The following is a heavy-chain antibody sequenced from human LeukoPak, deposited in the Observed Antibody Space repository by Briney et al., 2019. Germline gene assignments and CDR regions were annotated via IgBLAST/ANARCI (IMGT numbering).Heavy chain of an antibody. CDR1: GFTFSDYF. CDR2: ISSSGSTI. J-gene: IGHJ6*02. D-gene: IGHD3-3*01. CDR3: ARASVTIFGYYGMDV. Sequence: GGSLRLSCAASGFTFSDYFMSWIRQAPGKGREWGSYISSSGSTIYYADSVKGRFTISRDNAKNSLYLQMNSLRAEDTAVYYCARASVTIFGYYGMDVWGQGTTVTVSS. V-gene: IGHV3-11*01.